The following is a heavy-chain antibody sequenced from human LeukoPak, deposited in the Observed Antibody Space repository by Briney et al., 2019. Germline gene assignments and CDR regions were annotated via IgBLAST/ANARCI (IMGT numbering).Heavy chain of an antibody. V-gene: IGHV1-2*04. CDR2: INPNSGGT. J-gene: IGHJ5*02. D-gene: IGHD4-17*01. CDR1: GYTFTGYY. CDR3: ARDRRGNDYGDYVGNWFDP. Sequence: GASVKVSCKASGYTFTGYYMHWVRQAPGQGLEWMGWINPNSGGTNYAQKFQGWVTMTRDTSISTAYMELSRLRSDDTAVYYCARDRRGNDYGDYVGNWFDPWGQGTLVTVSS.